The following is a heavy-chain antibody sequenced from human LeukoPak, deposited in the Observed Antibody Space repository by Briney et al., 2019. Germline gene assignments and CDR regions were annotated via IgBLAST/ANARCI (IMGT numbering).Heavy chain of an antibody. CDR1: GYTFTSYY. CDR3: ARDQRNDAFDI. V-gene: IGHV1-18*04. D-gene: IGHD2-2*01. J-gene: IGHJ3*02. Sequence: ASVKVSCKASGYTFTSYYMHWVRQAPGQGLEWMGWISAYNGNTNYAQKLQGRVTMTTDTSTSTAYMELRSLRSDDTAVYYCARDQRNDAFDIWGQGTMVTVSS. CDR2: ISAYNGNT.